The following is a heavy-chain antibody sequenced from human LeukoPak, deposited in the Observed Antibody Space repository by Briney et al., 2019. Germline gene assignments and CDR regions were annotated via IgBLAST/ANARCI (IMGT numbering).Heavy chain of an antibody. CDR2: INPNSGGT. J-gene: IGHJ3*02. D-gene: IGHD1-26*01. CDR1: GYAFTGHY. CDR3: ARAVWELHAFDI. V-gene: IGHV1-2*02. Sequence: ASVKVSCKASGYAFTGHYMHWVRQAPGQGLEWMGWINPNSGGTNYAQKFQGRVTMTRDTSISTAYMELSRLRSDDTAVYYCARAVWELHAFDIWGQGTMVTVSS.